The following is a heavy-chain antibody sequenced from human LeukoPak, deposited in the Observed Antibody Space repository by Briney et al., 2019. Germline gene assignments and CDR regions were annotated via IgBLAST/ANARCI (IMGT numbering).Heavy chain of an antibody. J-gene: IGHJ4*02. CDR3: AKWPEGATPKFHH. D-gene: IGHD1-26*01. CDR2: ISASGHAT. Sequence: GGSLRLSCAASGFTFSSYAMSWVRQAPGKGLEAPGKGLEWVSTISASGHATYYPDSVRGRFTIYRDNSKSTLHLQMDSLRAEDSALYYCAKWPEGATPKFHHWGQGTLVTVSS. V-gene: IGHV3-23*01. CDR1: GFTFSSYA.